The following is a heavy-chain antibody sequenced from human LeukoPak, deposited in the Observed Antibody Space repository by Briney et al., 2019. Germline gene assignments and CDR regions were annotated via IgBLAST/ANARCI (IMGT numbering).Heavy chain of an antibody. CDR2: ISWNSGSI. CDR3: ARVSGTIQIWPQPFGDGMDV. CDR1: GFTFDDYA. V-gene: IGHV3-9*01. Sequence: PGGSLRLSCAASGFTFDDYAMHWVRQAPGKGLEWVSGISWNSGSIGYADSVKGRFTISRENSKNTLYLQMNSLRAEDTAVYYCARVSGTIQIWPQPFGDGMDVWGQGTTVTVSS. D-gene: IGHD5-18*01. J-gene: IGHJ6*02.